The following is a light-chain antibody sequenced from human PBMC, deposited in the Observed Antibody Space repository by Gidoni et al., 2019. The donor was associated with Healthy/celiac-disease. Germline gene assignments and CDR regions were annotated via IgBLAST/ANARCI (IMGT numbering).Light chain of an antibody. CDR3: QQLNNYPPIT. V-gene: IGKV1-9*01. CDR1: QAISNY. Sequence: DIQLTQSPSFLSASVGDSVTITCRASQAISNYLAWYQQKPGKAPKLLIYAASTLQSGVPSRFSGSGSGTEFTLTISSLQPEDFATYYCQQLNNYPPITFGQGTRLEIK. CDR2: AAS. J-gene: IGKJ5*01.